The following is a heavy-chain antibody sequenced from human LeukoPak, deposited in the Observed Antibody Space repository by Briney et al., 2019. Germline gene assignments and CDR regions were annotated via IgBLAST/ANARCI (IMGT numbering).Heavy chain of an antibody. CDR1: GFTVSSNY. J-gene: IGHJ4*02. Sequence: PGGSLRLSCAASGFTVSSNYMSWVRQAPGKGLEWVSVIYSGGSTYYADSVKGRFTISRDNSKNTLYLQMNSLRAEDTAVYYCARTEGASSGQYYFDYWGQGTLVTVSS. CDR3: ARTEGASSGQYYFDY. CDR2: IYSGGST. V-gene: IGHV3-53*01. D-gene: IGHD6-19*01.